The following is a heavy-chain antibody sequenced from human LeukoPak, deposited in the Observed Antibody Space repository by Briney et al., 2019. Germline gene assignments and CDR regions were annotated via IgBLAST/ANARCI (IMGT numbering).Heavy chain of an antibody. D-gene: IGHD3-22*01. CDR3: VRELSRDSSR. J-gene: IGHJ4*02. Sequence: GRSLRLSSAASGFTFSGYWMNWVRQVPGKGLVWLSRIKTDGSSTDYADSVKGRFTISRDNAKNTLYLQMNSLRGEDTAVYYCVRELSRDSSRWGQGTLVTVSS. V-gene: IGHV3-74*01. CDR1: GFTFSGYW. CDR2: IKTDGSST.